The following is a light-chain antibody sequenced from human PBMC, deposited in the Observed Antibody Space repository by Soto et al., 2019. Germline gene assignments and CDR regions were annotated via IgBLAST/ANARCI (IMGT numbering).Light chain of an antibody. V-gene: IGKV3-11*01. CDR1: QSVSSS. CDR3: QQRSNWPIT. J-gene: IGKJ5*01. Sequence: DIVLTQSPGPLYLSPGERATLSCRASQSVSSSVAWYQQKPGQAPRLLIYDSSSRATGVPARFSGSGSGTDFTLTISRLEPEDFAVYYCQQRSNWPITFGQGTRLEI. CDR2: DSS.